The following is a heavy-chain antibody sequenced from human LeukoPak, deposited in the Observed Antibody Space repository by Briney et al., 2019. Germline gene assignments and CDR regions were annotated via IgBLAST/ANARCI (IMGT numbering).Heavy chain of an antibody. CDR2: INHSGST. CDR3: VRGPYGASISKWFDP. J-gene: IGHJ5*02. D-gene: IGHD4/OR15-4a*01. Sequence: SETLSLTCAVYGGSFSGYYWSWIRQPPGKGLEWIGEINHSGSTNYNPSLKSRVTISVDTSKNQFSLKLSSVTTADTAVYYCVRGPYGASISKWFDPWGQGTLFIVSS. V-gene: IGHV4-34*01. CDR1: GGSFSGYY.